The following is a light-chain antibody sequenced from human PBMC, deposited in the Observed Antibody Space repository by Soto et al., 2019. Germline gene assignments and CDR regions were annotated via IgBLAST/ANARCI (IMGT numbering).Light chain of an antibody. CDR1: QSISRY. J-gene: IGKJ5*01. CDR2: VAA. CDR3: KQCYGNQMT. V-gene: IGKV1-39*01. Sequence: DIQMTQSPSSLSASVGDRVTITCRASQSISRYLNWYQQKPGKAPSLLIYVAASLQSGVLPRFSGSGPGTDFTLTLTSWQPEDFATSCCKQCYGNQMTFGRGTRLEIK.